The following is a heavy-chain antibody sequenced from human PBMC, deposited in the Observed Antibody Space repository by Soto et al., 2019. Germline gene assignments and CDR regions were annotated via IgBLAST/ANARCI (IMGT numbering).Heavy chain of an antibody. CDR2: INSDGSST. Sequence: GGSLRLSCAASGFTFSSYWMHWVRQATGKGLVWVSRINSDGSSTSYADSVKGRFTISRDNAKNTLYLQMNSLRAEDTAVYYCARAQQLVHPFLDYWGQGTLVTVSS. D-gene: IGHD6-13*01. V-gene: IGHV3-74*01. J-gene: IGHJ4*02. CDR1: GFTFSSYW. CDR3: ARAQQLVHPFLDY.